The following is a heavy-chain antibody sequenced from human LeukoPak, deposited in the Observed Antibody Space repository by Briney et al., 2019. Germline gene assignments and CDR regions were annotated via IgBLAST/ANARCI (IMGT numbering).Heavy chain of an antibody. J-gene: IGHJ3*02. CDR2: ISYDGSNK. V-gene: IGHV3-30-3*01. CDR3: AREGTAMVTLYDAFDI. Sequence: GRSLRLSCAASGFTFSSYAMHWVRQAPGKGLEWVAVISYDGSNKYYADSVKGRFTISGDNSKNTLYLQMNSLRAEDTAVYYCAREGTAMVTLYDAFDIWGQGTMVTVSS. CDR1: GFTFSSYA. D-gene: IGHD5-18*01.